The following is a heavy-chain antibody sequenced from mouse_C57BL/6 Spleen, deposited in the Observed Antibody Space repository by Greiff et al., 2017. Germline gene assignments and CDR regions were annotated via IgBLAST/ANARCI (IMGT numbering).Heavy chain of an antibody. V-gene: IGHV1-52*01. CDR1: GYTFTSYW. CDR3: ARHPFYYGNSYAMDY. Sequence: QVQLQQPGAELVRPGSSVKLSCKASGYTFTSYWMHWVKQRPIQGLEWIGNIDPSDSETPYNQKFKDKATLTVDKSSSTAYMQLSSLTSEDSAVYYCARHPFYYGNSYAMDYWGQGTSVTVSS. D-gene: IGHD2-1*01. J-gene: IGHJ4*01. CDR2: IDPSDSET.